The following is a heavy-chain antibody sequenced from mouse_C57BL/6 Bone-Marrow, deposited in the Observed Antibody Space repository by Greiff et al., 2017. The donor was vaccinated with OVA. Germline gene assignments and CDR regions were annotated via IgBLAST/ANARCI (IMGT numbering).Heavy chain of an antibody. CDR3: PRSDSSGYVGY. V-gene: IGHV1-26*01. Sequence: EVQLQQSGPELVKPGASVKISCKASGYTFTDYYMNWVKQSHGKSLEWIGDINPNNGGTSYNQKFKGKATLTVDKSSSTAYMELRSLTSEDSAVYYCPRSDSSGYVGYWGQGTTLTVSS. D-gene: IGHD3-2*02. CDR1: GYTFTDYY. CDR2: INPNNGGT. J-gene: IGHJ2*01.